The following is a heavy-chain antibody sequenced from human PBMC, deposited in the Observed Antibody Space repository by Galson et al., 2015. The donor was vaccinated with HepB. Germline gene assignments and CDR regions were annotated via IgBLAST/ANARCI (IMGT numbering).Heavy chain of an antibody. D-gene: IGHD6-6*01. Sequence: SVKVSCKASGYTFTSYGISWVRQAPGQGLEWVGWISGYNGNTNYAQKLQGRVTMTTDTSANTAYMELRSLRSDDTAVYYCARGRYGSSPPDYWGQGTLVTVSS. CDR2: ISGYNGNT. V-gene: IGHV1-18*01. CDR1: GYTFTSYG. J-gene: IGHJ4*02. CDR3: ARGRYGSSPPDY.